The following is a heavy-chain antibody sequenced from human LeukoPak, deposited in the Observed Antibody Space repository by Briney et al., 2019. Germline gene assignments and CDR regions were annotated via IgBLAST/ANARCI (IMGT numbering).Heavy chain of an antibody. Sequence: SETLSLTCTVSGGSISSYYWSWIRQPAGKGLEWIGRIYTSGSTNYNPSLKSRVTMSVDTSKNQFSLKLSSVTAADTAVYYCARAPTRTSHYYGSGSYYNYWGQGTLVTVSS. D-gene: IGHD3-10*01. CDR1: GGSISSYY. CDR3: ARAPTRTSHYYGSGSYYNY. CDR2: IYTSGST. V-gene: IGHV4-4*07. J-gene: IGHJ4*02.